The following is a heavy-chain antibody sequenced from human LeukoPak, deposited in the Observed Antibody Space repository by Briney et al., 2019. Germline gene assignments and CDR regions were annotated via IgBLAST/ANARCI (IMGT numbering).Heavy chain of an antibody. J-gene: IGHJ5*02. Sequence: SETLSLTCTVSGGSISSSSYYWGWIRQPPGKGLEWIGSIYYSGSTYYNPSLKSRVTISVDTSKNQFSLKLSSVTAADTAVYYCARGSGWFDPWGQGTLVTVSS. CDR3: ARGSGWFDP. V-gene: IGHV4-39*07. CDR2: IYYSGST. CDR1: GGSISSSSYY.